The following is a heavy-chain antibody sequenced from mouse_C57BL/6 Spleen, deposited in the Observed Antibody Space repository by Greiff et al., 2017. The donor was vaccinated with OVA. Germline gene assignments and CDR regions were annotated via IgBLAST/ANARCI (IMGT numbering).Heavy chain of an antibody. J-gene: IGHJ3*01. CDR3: ARERGLRLPVAY. CDR1: GYTFTDHT. Sequence: QVQLQQSDAELVKPGASVKISCKVSGYTFTDHTIHWMKQRPEQGLEWIGYIYPRDGSTKYNEKFKGKATLTADKSSSTAYMQLTSLTSEDSAFYFCARERGLRLPVAYWGKGILVTVSA. V-gene: IGHV1-78*01. CDR2: IYPRDGST. D-gene: IGHD3-2*02.